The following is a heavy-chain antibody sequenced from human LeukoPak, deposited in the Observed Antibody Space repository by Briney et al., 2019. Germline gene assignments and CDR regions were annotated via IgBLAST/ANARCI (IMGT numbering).Heavy chain of an antibody. CDR2: ISAYNGNT. D-gene: IGHD4-17*01. Sequence: ASVNVSFKSSGYTFTSYGISWVRQAPGQGREWMGWISAYNGNTNYAQKLQGRVTMTTDTSTSTAYMELRSLRSDDTAVYYCARDSTHDYGELDYWGQGTLVTVSS. CDR3: ARDSTHDYGELDY. J-gene: IGHJ4*02. CDR1: GYTFTSYG. V-gene: IGHV1-18*01.